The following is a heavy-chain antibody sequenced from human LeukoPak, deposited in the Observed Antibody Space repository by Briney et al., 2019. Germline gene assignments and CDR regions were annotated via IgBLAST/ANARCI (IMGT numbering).Heavy chain of an antibody. CDR2: ISSRSSTI. CDR1: GFTFGDYA. CDR3: ARDGRMDLLTRDHFDL. D-gene: IGHD3-9*01. Sequence: QPGRSLRLSCTASGFTFGDYAMSWFRQAPGKGLEWVSYISSRSSTIYYADSVKGRFTISRDDAKNSLYLQMNSLRDEDTAVYYCARDGRMDLLTRDHFDLWGRGTLVTVSA. J-gene: IGHJ2*01. V-gene: IGHV3-48*02.